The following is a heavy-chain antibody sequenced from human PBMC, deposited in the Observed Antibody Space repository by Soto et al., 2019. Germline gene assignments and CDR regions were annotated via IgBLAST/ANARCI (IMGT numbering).Heavy chain of an antibody. V-gene: IGHV3-23*01. J-gene: IGHJ4*02. Sequence: GGSLRLSCAASGFTLSSYGMNWVRQAPGKGLEWVSGMSGSTGITDYADSVKGRFTISRDNSKNTLYLQMNSLRAEDTAVYYCVIGSFGQGWGYWGPGSLVTVSS. CDR1: GFTLSSYG. CDR3: VIGSFGQGWGY. CDR2: MSGSTGIT. D-gene: IGHD2-15*01.